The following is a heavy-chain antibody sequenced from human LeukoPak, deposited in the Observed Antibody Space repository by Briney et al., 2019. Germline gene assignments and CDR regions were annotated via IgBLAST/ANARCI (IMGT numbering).Heavy chain of an antibody. Sequence: SVKVSCKASGYTFTSYVITWVRQAPGQGLEWMGRIIPILNVANFAQKFQGRVTITADKSTNTAHMELSSLRSEDTAVYYCTREGVYSPDGSGYHRDAFGIWGQGTVVTVSS. CDR3: TREGVYSPDGSGYHRDAFGI. V-gene: IGHV1-69*04. CDR1: GYTFTSYV. D-gene: IGHD3-22*01. CDR2: IIPILNVA. J-gene: IGHJ3*02.